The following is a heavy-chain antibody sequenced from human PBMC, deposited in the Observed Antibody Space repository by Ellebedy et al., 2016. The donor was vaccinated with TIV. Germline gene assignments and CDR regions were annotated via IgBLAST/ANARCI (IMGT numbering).Heavy chain of an antibody. CDR2: IGSDGNKK. Sequence: GESLKISCTASGFNFSLSAMHWVRQGPGKGLDWVASIGSDGNKKFYADSLKGRLSISRDNSKNTLHLQMNSLRPEDTGVYYCVRDRGSRGSHYVSPLDFWGRGTTVT. J-gene: IGHJ6*02. CDR1: GFNFSLSA. CDR3: VRDRGSRGSHYVSPLDF. V-gene: IGHV3-30*02. D-gene: IGHD3-10*01.